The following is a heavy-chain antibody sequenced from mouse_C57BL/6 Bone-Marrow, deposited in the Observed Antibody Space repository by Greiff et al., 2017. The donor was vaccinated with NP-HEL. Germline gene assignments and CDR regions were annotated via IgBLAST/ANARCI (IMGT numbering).Heavy chain of an antibody. Sequence: EVQGVESGEGLVKPGGSLKLSCAASGFTFSSYAMSWVRQTPEKRLEWVAYISSAGDYISSADPLKGRFPISSDNARNTLYLQMSSLKSEDTAMYYCTREPRYYYGSSYLYWYFDVWGTGTTVTVSS. CDR1: GFTFSSYA. CDR2: ISSAGDYI. V-gene: IGHV5-9-1*02. D-gene: IGHD1-1*01. CDR3: TREPRYYYGSSYLYWYFDV. J-gene: IGHJ1*03.